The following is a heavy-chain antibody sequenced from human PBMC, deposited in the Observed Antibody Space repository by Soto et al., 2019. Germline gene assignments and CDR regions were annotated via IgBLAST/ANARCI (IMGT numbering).Heavy chain of an antibody. CDR3: ARVVGSGYSYGGVDY. CDR1: GFRFSDYY. J-gene: IGHJ4*02. Sequence: GGSLRLSCAVSGFRFSDYYMAWIRQAPGKGLEWISDMTGNGSNIFYADSVKGRFTISRDNSKNTLYLQMNSLRAEDTAVYYCARVVGSGYSYGGVDYWGQGTLVTVSS. CDR2: MTGNGSNI. D-gene: IGHD5-18*01. V-gene: IGHV3-11*04.